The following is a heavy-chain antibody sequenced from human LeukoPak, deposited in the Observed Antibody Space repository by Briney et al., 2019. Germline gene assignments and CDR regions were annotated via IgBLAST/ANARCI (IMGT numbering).Heavy chain of an antibody. CDR3: ARSRDGKNQVYFDY. J-gene: IGHJ4*02. CDR1: GGSISSYY. V-gene: IGHV4-59*01. D-gene: IGHD5-24*01. Sequence: SETLSLTCTVSGGSISSYYWSWIRQPPGEGLEWIGYIFYSGSTNYNPSLKSRVTISVDTSKNQFSLKLSSVTAADTAVYYCARSRDGKNQVYFDYGGQEPLVTFP. CDR2: IFYSGST.